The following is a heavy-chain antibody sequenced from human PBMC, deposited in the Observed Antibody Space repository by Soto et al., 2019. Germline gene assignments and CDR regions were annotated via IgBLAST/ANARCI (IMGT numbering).Heavy chain of an antibody. CDR2: ITSSDVT. D-gene: IGHD2-2*01. J-gene: IGHJ4*02. CDR1: GFTFSTHR. CDR3: VGEVGFQLIY. Sequence: GGSLRLSCAASGFTFSTHRMNWVRQAPGKGLEWISYITSSDVTMYADSVKGRFTISRDNAKNSLYLQMNSLRGEDTAVYFCVGEVGFQLIYWGQGTLVTVSS. V-gene: IGHV3-48*01.